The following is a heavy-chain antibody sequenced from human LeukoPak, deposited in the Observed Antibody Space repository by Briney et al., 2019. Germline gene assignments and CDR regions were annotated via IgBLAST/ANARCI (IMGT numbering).Heavy chain of an antibody. CDR3: ASSSESSSWDY. CDR2: ISYDGSNK. Sequence: GRSLRLSCEASGFSFSSYGMHWVRQAPGKGLEWVAVISYDGSNKYYADSVKGRFTISRDNSKNTLYLQMNSLRAEDTAVYYCASSSESSSWDYWGQGTLVTVSS. CDR1: GFSFSSYG. J-gene: IGHJ4*02. V-gene: IGHV3-30*03. D-gene: IGHD6-13*01.